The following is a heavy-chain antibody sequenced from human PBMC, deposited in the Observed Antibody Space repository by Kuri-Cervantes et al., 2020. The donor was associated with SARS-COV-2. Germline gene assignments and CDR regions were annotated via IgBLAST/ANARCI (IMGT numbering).Heavy chain of an antibody. V-gene: IGHV1-69*13. CDR2: IIPIFGTA. Sequence: SVKVSCKASGDTFSSYAISWVRQAPGQGLEWMGRIIPIFGTANYAQKFQGRVTITADESTSTAYMELSSLRSDDTAVYYCASRVREDYGEDYWGQGTLVTVYS. CDR3: ASRVREDYGEDY. D-gene: IGHD4-17*01. CDR1: GDTFSSYA. J-gene: IGHJ4*02.